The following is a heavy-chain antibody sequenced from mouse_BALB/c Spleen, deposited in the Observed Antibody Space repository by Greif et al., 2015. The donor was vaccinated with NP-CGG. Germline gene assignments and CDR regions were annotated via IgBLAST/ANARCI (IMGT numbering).Heavy chain of an antibody. Sequence: EVKVEESGPGLVKPSQSLSLTCSVTGYSITSGYYWNWIRQFPGNKLEWMGYISYDGSNNYNPSLKNRISITRDTSKNQFFLKLNSVTTEDTATYYCANGNYWGQGTTLTVSS. CDR2: ISYDGSN. D-gene: IGHD2-1*01. CDR1: GYSITSGYY. CDR3: ANGNY. V-gene: IGHV3-6*02. J-gene: IGHJ2*01.